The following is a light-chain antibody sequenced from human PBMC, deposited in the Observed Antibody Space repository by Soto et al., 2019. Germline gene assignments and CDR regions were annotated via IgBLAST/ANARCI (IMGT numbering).Light chain of an antibody. V-gene: IGKV3-11*01. CDR3: QQRSNWH. Sequence: EIVLTQSPATLSLSPGERATLSCRASQSVSSYLAWYQQKPGQAPRLLIYDASNRATGIPARFSGSGSGTDFTLTISSLEAEDFAVYYCQQRSNWHFGQGTRLEIK. CDR2: DAS. CDR1: QSVSSY. J-gene: IGKJ5*01.